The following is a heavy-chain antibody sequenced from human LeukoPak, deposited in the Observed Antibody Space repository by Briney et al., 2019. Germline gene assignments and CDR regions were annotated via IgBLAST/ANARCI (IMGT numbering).Heavy chain of an antibody. Sequence: SVNVSCKASGCTFISYAIIWVRPAPGQGLDWMGRIIPILGIANYAKKFQGRVTITADKSTSTAYMELSSLRSEDTAVYYCARDYSLGIAVATSDYWGQGTLVTVSS. J-gene: IGHJ4*02. CDR3: ARDYSLGIAVATSDY. V-gene: IGHV1-69*04. D-gene: IGHD6-19*01. CDR2: IIPILGIA. CDR1: GCTFISYA.